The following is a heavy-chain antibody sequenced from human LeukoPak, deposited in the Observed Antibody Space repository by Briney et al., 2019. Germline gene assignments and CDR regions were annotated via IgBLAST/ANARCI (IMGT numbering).Heavy chain of an antibody. D-gene: IGHD1-1*01. V-gene: IGHV4-34*01. CDR1: GGSFSGYY. J-gene: IGHJ4*02. CDR3: ARSSVWYKNFDY. CDR2: INHSGST. Sequence: SETLSLTCAVDGGSFSGYYCGWIRQPPGKGLEWTGEINHSGSTNYNPSVKSRVTISVDTSKNQFSLKLSSVTAADTAVYYCARSSVWYKNFDYWGQGTLVTVSS.